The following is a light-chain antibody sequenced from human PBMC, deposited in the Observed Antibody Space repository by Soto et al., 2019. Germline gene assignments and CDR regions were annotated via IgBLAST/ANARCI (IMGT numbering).Light chain of an antibody. Sequence: ILMTQSPATLSVSPGERATLSCRASQSVSNNLAWYQQQPGQAPRLLIYDASTRATGIPARFSGSGSGTECTLTISGLQSEDLAVYSCQQYNNWPPWTFGQGTKVEIK. J-gene: IGKJ1*01. V-gene: IGKV3-15*01. CDR2: DAS. CDR1: QSVSNN. CDR3: QQYNNWPPWT.